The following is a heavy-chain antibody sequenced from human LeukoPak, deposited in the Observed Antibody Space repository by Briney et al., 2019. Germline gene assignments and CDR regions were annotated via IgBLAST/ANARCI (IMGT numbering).Heavy chain of an antibody. Sequence: GGSLRLSCAASGFTFSTYWMNWVRQAPGKGLEWVANIEKHGSETYYVDSVKGRFTISRDNAKNSLYLQMNSLRAEDTAMYYCERGYSGFDSWGEGTLVTV. V-gene: IGHV3-7*04. CDR1: GFTFSTYW. CDR3: ERGYSGFDS. CDR2: IEKHGSET. D-gene: IGHD5-12*01. J-gene: IGHJ5*01.